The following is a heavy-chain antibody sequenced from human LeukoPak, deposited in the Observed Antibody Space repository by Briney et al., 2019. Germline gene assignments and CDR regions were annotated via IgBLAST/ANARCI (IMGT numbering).Heavy chain of an antibody. Sequence: SETLSLTCSVFGGSISGYYGSWIRQPPGRGLEWIGYMYYTGSTNSNPSLKSRVAISLDTSKNQFSLKLSSVTAADTAVYYCARAIEEPHYYYYGMDVWGPGTMVTVSS. CDR1: GGSISGYY. D-gene: IGHD1-26*01. J-gene: IGHJ6*02. CDR3: ARAIEEPHYYYYGMDV. V-gene: IGHV4-59*01. CDR2: MYYTGST.